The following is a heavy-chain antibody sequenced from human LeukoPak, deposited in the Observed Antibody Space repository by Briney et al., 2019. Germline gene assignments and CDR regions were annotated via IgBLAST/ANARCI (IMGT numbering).Heavy chain of an antibody. V-gene: IGHV4-59*05. CDR1: GGSISSYY. Sequence: PSETLSLTCTVSGGSISSYYWSWIRQPPGKGLEWIGSIYHSGSTYYNPSLKSRVTISVDTSKNQFSLKLSSVTAADTAVYYCARYAVAGTDFDYWGQGTLVTVSS. D-gene: IGHD6-19*01. CDR2: IYHSGST. J-gene: IGHJ4*02. CDR3: ARYAVAGTDFDY.